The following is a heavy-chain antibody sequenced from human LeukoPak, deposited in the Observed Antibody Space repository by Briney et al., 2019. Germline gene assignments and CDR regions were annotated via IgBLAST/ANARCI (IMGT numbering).Heavy chain of an antibody. D-gene: IGHD3-9*01. J-gene: IGHJ6*02. CDR2: ISSSGSNI. CDR3: GRDVTATRAKYYDILTGEVSGRGIDV. V-gene: IGHV3-21*01. Sequence: GGSLRLSCAASGFTFSSYTMNWVRQAPGKGLEWVSSISSSGSNIYYADSVKGRFTISRDNSKNTLYLQMNSLRAEDTALYYCGRDVTATRAKYYDILTGEVSGRGIDVWGQGTTVTVSS. CDR1: GFTFSSYT.